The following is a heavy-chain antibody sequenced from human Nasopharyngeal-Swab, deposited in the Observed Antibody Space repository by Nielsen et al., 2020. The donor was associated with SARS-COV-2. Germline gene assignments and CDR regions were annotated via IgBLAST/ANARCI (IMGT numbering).Heavy chain of an antibody. CDR2: ISYDGSNK. Sequence: GESLKISCAASGFTFSSYSMNWVRQAPGKGLEWVAVISYDGSNKYYADSVKGRFTISRDNSKNTLYLQMNSLRAEDTAVYYCARSLGGSYYSGLDYWGQGTLVTVSS. J-gene: IGHJ4*02. V-gene: IGHV3-30*03. D-gene: IGHD1-26*01. CDR3: ARSLGGSYYSGLDY. CDR1: GFTFSSYS.